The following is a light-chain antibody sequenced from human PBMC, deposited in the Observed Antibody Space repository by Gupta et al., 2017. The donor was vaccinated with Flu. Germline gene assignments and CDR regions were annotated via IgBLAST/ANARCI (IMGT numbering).Light chain of an antibody. Sequence: LPSTGGDRVTITCRASQSISSYLNWYQQKPGKAPKLLMYDASSLESGVPSRFSGSGSGTEFTLTISSLQPEDFATYFCQQCDSNPYTFGQGTKLEIK. CDR1: QSISSY. J-gene: IGKJ2*01. CDR2: DAS. CDR3: QQCDSNPYT. V-gene: IGKV1-39*01.